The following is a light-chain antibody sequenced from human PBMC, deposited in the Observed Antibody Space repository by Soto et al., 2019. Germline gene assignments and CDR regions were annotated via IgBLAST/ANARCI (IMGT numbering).Light chain of an antibody. CDR1: QSISSW. Sequence: IQMTHSPSTLSASIVDRVTVTCRASQSISSWLAWYQQKPGKAPKLLIYDASSLESGVPSSFSGSGSGTEFTLTISSLQPDDFATYYCQQYNSYSWTFGQGTKVDIK. CDR3: QQYNSYSWT. CDR2: DAS. V-gene: IGKV1-5*01. J-gene: IGKJ1*01.